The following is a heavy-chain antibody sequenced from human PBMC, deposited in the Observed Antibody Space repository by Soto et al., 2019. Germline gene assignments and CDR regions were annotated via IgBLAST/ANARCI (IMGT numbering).Heavy chain of an antibody. J-gene: IGHJ6*02. CDR1: GYTFTSYA. CDR3: AREGGGNPYYYYYGMDV. V-gene: IGHV1-69*04. CDR2: IIPILGIA. Sequence: ASVKVSCKASGYTFTSYAMHWVRQAPGQRLEWMGRIIPILGIANYAQKFQGRVTITADKSTSTAYMELSSLRSEDTAVYYCAREGGGNPYYYYYGMDVWGQGTTVTVSS. D-gene: IGHD2-15*01.